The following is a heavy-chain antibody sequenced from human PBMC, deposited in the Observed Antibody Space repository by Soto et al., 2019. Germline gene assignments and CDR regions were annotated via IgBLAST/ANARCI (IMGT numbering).Heavy chain of an antibody. CDR2: IYYSGST. CDR1: GGSISSYY. J-gene: IGHJ6*02. CDR3: ARDLVWFGELGSYYYGMDV. Sequence: SETLSLTCTVSGGSISSYYWSWIRQTPGKGLEWIGYIYYSGSTNYNPSLKSRVTISVDTSKNQFSLKLSSVTAADTAVYYCARDLVWFGELGSYYYGMDVWGQGTTVTVSS. V-gene: IGHV4-59*01. D-gene: IGHD3-10*01.